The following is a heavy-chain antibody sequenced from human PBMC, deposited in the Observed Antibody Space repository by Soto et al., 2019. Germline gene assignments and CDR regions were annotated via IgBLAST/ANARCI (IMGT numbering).Heavy chain of an antibody. D-gene: IGHD1-26*01. CDR1: GDSISSSY. J-gene: IGHJ4*02. V-gene: IGHV4-59*01. CDR3: ARHSGSYDFDS. CDR2: IDYSGST. Sequence: SETLSLTCSVSGDSISSSYWSWIRQPPGKGLEWIAYIDYSGSTHPNPSLKSRVTMSLDTSKNQFSLKLTSVTASDTAVYFCARHSGSYDFDSWGQGTLVTVSS.